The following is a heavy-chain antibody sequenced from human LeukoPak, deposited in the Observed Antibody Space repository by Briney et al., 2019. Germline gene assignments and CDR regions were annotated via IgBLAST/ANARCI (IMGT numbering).Heavy chain of an antibody. J-gene: IGHJ6*03. Sequence: SETLSLTCAVYGGSFSGYYWSWIRQPPGKGLEWIGEINHSGSTNYNPSLKSRVTISVDTSKNQFSLKLSSVTAADTAVYYCARRGSYGNYFDYYYYYMDVWGKGTTVTVSS. CDR3: ARRGSYGNYFDYYYYYMDV. D-gene: IGHD4-11*01. CDR2: INHSGST. CDR1: GGSFSGYY. V-gene: IGHV4-34*01.